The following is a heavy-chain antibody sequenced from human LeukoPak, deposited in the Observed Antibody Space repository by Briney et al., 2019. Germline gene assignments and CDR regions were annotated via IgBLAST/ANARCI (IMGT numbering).Heavy chain of an antibody. Sequence: GASVKVSCKASGGTFSSYAISWARQAPGQGLEWMGGIIPIFGTANNAQKFQGRVTITADESTSTAYMELSSLRSEDTAVYYCARGALLAAAIDYWGQGTLVTVSS. CDR1: GGTFSSYA. J-gene: IGHJ4*02. CDR3: ARGALLAAAIDY. D-gene: IGHD6-13*01. CDR2: IIPIFGTA. V-gene: IGHV1-69*13.